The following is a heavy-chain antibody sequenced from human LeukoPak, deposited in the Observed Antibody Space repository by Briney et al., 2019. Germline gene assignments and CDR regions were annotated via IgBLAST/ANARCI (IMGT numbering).Heavy chain of an antibody. CDR2: ITSGGGPA. D-gene: IGHD3-10*01. Sequence: PGGSLRLSCAASGFTFSSSEMNWVRQAPGKGLEWVSYITSGGGPAYYADSVKGRFTISKDNARNSLFLQMNGLRAEDAAFYYCARDQRWFGELDFWGQGTLVTVSS. J-gene: IGHJ4*02. CDR3: ARDQRWFGELDF. CDR1: GFTFSSSE. V-gene: IGHV3-48*03.